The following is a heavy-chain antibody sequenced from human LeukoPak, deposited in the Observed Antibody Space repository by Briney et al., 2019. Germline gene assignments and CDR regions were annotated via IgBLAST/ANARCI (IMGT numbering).Heavy chain of an antibody. CDR1: NSTFIDYA. V-gene: IGHV1-18*01. D-gene: IGHD5-18*01. Sequence: ASVKLSCKSSNSTFIDYAISWVRQAPGQGLERMGWISTYNANTNYAQNFQGRVTMTTDTSTSTAYMELRSLRSDDTAVYYCARGYSYGYRDYFDYWGQGTLVTVSS. CDR3: ARGYSYGYRDYFDY. J-gene: IGHJ4*02. CDR2: ISTYNANT.